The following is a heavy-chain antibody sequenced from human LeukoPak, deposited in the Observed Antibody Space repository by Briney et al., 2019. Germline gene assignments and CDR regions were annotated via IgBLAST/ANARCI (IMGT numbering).Heavy chain of an antibody. CDR2: VYYTGTT. D-gene: IGHD2-2*01. J-gene: IGHJ4*02. CDR1: GGSLSSHY. Sequence: PSETLSLTCTVSGGSLSSHYWSWIRQPPGKGLELIGHVYYTGTTYYNPSRNSRVTISLDTSRNQFSLRLTSVTAADTAVYYCARFSSDCSTASCYLTYWGQGTLVTVSS. CDR3: ARFSSDCSTASCYLTY. V-gene: IGHV4-59*11.